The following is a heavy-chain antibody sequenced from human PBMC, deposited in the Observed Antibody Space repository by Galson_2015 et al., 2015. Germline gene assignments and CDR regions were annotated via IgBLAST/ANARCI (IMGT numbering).Heavy chain of an antibody. J-gene: IGHJ4*02. D-gene: IGHD1-26*01. CDR3: ARAQLPTSYFDY. V-gene: IGHV3-53*01. CDR1: GFTVSSNY. CDR2: IYSGGST. Sequence: SLRLSCAASGFTVSSNYMIWVRQAPGKGLEWVSVIYSGGSTYYADSVKGRFTISRDNSKNTLYLQMNSLRAEDTAVYYCARAQLPTSYFDYWGQGTLVTVSS.